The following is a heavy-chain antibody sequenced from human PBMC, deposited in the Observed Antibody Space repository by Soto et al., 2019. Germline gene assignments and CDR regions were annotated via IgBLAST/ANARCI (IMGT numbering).Heavy chain of an antibody. CDR2: IIPILGIA. CDR3: ASSRAMIVAAGNWFDP. Sequence: SVKVSCKASGGTFSSYTISWVRQAPGQGLEWMGRIIPILGIANYAQKFQGRVTITADKSTSTAYMELSSLRSEGTAVYYCASSRAMIVAAGNWFDPWGQGTLVTVSS. V-gene: IGHV1-69*02. D-gene: IGHD3-22*01. CDR1: GGTFSSYT. J-gene: IGHJ5*02.